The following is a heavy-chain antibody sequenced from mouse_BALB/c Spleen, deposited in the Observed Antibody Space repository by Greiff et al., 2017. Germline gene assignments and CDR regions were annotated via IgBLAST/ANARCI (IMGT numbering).Heavy chain of an antibody. CDR2: ISYSGST. Sequence: EVQLQQSGPGLVKPSQSLSLTCTVTGYSITSDYAWNWIRQFPGNKLEWMGYISYSGSTSYNPSLKSRISITRDTSKNQFFLQLNSVTTEDTATYYCARGVPYAMDYWGQGTSVTVSS. CDR1: GYSITSDYA. V-gene: IGHV3-2*02. J-gene: IGHJ4*01. D-gene: IGHD2-14*01. CDR3: ARGVPYAMDY.